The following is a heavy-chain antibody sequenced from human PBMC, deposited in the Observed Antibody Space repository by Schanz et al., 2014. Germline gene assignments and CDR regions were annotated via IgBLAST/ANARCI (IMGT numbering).Heavy chain of an antibody. CDR3: ARGGFGELSAFDI. CDR2: ISYDGSKK. V-gene: IGHV3-30*03. CDR1: GFTFSSYA. Sequence: VQLLESGGGLVQPGGSLRLSCAASGFTFSSYAMSWVRQAPGKGLEWVGVISYDGSKKSYADSVKGRFTISRDNSKNTLYLQMNSLRPEDTAVYYCARGGFGELSAFDIWGQGTMVTVSS. J-gene: IGHJ3*02. D-gene: IGHD3-10*01.